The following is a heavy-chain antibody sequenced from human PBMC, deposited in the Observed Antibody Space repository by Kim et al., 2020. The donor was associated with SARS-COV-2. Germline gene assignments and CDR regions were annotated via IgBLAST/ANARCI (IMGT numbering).Heavy chain of an antibody. V-gene: IGHV2-5*02. J-gene: IGHJ4*02. Sequence: SGPTLVKPTQTLTLTCTFSGFSLSTSVVGVGWIRQPPGKALEWLALIYWDDDKRYSPSLKSRLTITKDTSKNQVVLTMTNMDPVDTATYYCALLGITGTYFDYWGQGTLVTVSS. CDR2: IYWDDDK. D-gene: IGHD1-20*01. CDR3: ALLGITGTYFDY. CDR1: GFSLSTSVVG.